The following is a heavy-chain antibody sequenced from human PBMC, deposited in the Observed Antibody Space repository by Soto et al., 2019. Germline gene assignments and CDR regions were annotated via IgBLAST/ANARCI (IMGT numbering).Heavy chain of an antibody. CDR2: ISSDGVGT. Sequence: EVQLSESGGGLAQPGGSLRLSCAASGFTLSGYAMDWVRQAPGKGLEYVSGISSDGVGTYYANSVQGRFTISRDNSKNTVYLQVCRLRPGEMAVYYCARRARTDFYYIHVWGKGSTV. CDR3: ARRARTDFYYIHV. J-gene: IGHJ6*03. D-gene: IGHD6-6*01. CDR1: GFTLSGYA. V-gene: IGHV3-64*01.